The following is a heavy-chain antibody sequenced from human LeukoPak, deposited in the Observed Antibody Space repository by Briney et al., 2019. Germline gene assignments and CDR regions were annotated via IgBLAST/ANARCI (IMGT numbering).Heavy chain of an antibody. D-gene: IGHD2-21*02. J-gene: IGHJ6*02. Sequence: ASVKVSCKTSGYTFNNYGINWVRQAPGQGLEWVGWISGYNGYTNYAQKFQGRITMTIDTPTSTGYMELRSLTSDDTAVFYCARYGGGDTWYAHFGMDAWGRGTTVTVSS. CDR1: GYTFNNYG. V-gene: IGHV1-18*01. CDR3: ARYGGGDTWYAHFGMDA. CDR2: ISGYNGYT.